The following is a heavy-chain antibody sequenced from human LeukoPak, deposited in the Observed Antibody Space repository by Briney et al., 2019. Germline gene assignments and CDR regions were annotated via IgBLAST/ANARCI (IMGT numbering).Heavy chain of an antibody. CDR1: GFTFDDYT. V-gene: IGHV3-43*01. J-gene: IGHJ6*03. Sequence: GGSLRLSCAASGFTFDDYTMHWVRQAPGKGLEWVSLISWDGGSTYYADSVKGRFTISRDNSKNSLYLQMNSLRTEDTALYYCAKDAIAARPVVYYYYYMDVWGKGTTVTVSS. CDR2: ISWDGGST. CDR3: AKDAIAARPVVYYYYYMDV. D-gene: IGHD6-6*01.